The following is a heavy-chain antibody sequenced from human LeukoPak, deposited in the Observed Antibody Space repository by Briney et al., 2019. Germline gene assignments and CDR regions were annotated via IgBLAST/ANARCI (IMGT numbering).Heavy chain of an antibody. D-gene: IGHD1-26*01. J-gene: IGHJ4*02. CDR3: ARGYSGSYYD. CDR1: GFTFSSYW. Sequence: GGSLRLSCAASGFTFSSYWMSWVRQAPGKGLVWVSRINSDGSSTSYADSVKGRFTISRDNAKNTLYLQMNFMRAEDTALYYCARGYSGSYYDWGQGTLVTVSS. V-gene: IGHV3-74*01. CDR2: INSDGSST.